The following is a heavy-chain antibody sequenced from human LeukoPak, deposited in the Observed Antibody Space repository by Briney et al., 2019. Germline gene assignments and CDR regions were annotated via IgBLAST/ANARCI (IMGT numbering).Heavy chain of an antibody. CDR1: GYTLTELS. CDR3: ATDLMGGGYSGYDLIDY. CDR2: FDPEDGET. D-gene: IGHD5-12*01. J-gene: IGHJ4*02. Sequence: ASVKVSFKLSGYTLTELSMQWVRQAPGKGLEWMGGFDPEDGETIYAQKFQGRVTMTEDKSTDTAYMELSSLRSEDTAVYYCATDLMGGGYSGYDLIDYWGQGTLVTVSS. V-gene: IGHV1-24*01.